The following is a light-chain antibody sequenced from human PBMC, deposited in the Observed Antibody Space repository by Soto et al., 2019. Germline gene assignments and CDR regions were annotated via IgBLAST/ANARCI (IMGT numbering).Light chain of an antibody. Sequence: EIVVTQSPATLSLSPGKRATLSCRASQSVSSYLAWYQQKPGQAPRLLIYDASNRATGIPARFSGSGSGTDFALTIRSLEPEDFAVYYCQQRSNWQGATFGGGTKVDIK. V-gene: IGKV3-11*01. CDR3: QQRSNWQGAT. CDR2: DAS. CDR1: QSVSSY. J-gene: IGKJ4*01.